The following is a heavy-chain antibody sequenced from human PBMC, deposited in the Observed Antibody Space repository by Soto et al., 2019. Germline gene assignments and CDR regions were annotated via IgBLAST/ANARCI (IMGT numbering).Heavy chain of an antibody. CDR1: GFTFTSSA. CDR2: IVVGSGNT. D-gene: IGHD3-9*01. J-gene: IGHJ6*02. Sequence: RASVKVSCKXSGFTFTSSAVQWVRQARGQRLEWIGWIVVGSGNTNYAQKFQERVTTTRDMSTSTAYMELSSLRSEDTAVYYCAADTDILTGLHYYYYYGMDVWGQGTTVTVSS. CDR3: AADTDILTGLHYYYYYGMDV. V-gene: IGHV1-58*01.